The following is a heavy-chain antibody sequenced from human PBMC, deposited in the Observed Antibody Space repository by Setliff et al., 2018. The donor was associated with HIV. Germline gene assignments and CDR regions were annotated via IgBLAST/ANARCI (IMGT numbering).Heavy chain of an antibody. Sequence: ASETLSLTCAVYGGSFSGYYWSWIRQPPGKGLEWIGEINHSGSTNYNPSLKSRVTISVDTSKNQFSLKLSSVTAADTAVYYCTRDITAGFFLERASEYWGQGTLVTVSS. J-gene: IGHJ4*02. CDR3: TRDITAGFFLERASEY. V-gene: IGHV4-34*01. CDR1: GGSFSGYY. D-gene: IGHD3-3*01. CDR2: INHSGST.